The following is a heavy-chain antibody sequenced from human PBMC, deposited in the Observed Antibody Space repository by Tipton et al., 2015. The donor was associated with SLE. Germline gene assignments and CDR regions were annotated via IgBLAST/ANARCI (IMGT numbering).Heavy chain of an antibody. CDR2: IYYSGST. V-gene: IGHV4-59*01. CDR1: GGSISSYY. Sequence: LRLSCTVSGGSISSYYWSWIRQPPGKGLEWIGYIYYSGSTNYNPSLKSRVTISVDTSKNQFSLKLSSVTAADTAVYYCARDLGGSYPAFDYWGQGTLATVSS. D-gene: IGHD1-26*01. J-gene: IGHJ4*02. CDR3: ARDLGGSYPAFDY.